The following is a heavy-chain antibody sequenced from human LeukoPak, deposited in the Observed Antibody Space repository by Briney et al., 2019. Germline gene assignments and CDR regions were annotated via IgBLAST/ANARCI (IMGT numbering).Heavy chain of an antibody. J-gene: IGHJ6*03. Sequence: GGSLRLSCAGSGFTFDEYAMHWVRQAPGKGLEWVSGISWNSGSIAYADSVKGRFTISRDNAKNLLFLQMSSLRAADTALYYCVKGHCSSSSCFPNYYYYMDVRGTRTTVTVSS. V-gene: IGHV3-9*01. CDR1: GFTFDEYA. D-gene: IGHD2-15*01. CDR2: ISWNSGSI. CDR3: VKGHCSSSSCFPNYYYYMDV.